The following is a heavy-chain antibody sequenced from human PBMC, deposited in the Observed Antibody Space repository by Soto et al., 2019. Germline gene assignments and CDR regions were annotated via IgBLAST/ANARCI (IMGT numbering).Heavy chain of an antibody. V-gene: IGHV4-59*01. CDR1: GGSISSYY. J-gene: IGHJ6*03. CDR3: ASAAAYDFWSGTNYYYYYYMDV. Sequence: SETLSLTCTVSGGSISSYYWSWIRQPPGKGLEWIGYIYYSGSTNYNPSLKSRVTISVYTSKNQFSLKLSSVTAADTAVYYCASAAAYDFWSGTNYYYYYYMDVWGKGTTVTVSS. D-gene: IGHD3-3*01. CDR2: IYYSGST.